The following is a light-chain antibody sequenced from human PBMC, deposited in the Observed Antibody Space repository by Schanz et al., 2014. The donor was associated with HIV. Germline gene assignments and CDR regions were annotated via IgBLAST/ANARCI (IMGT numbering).Light chain of an antibody. CDR1: NSDIGAYNY. Sequence: QSALTQPASVSGSPGQSIAISCTGTNSDIGAYNYVSWYQQHPDKAPKLIISDVGYRPSGVSNRFSASKSGNTASLTIFDLQPEDEADYYCSSLSTSGAPVFGTGTKLTVL. J-gene: IGLJ1*01. CDR2: DVG. V-gene: IGLV2-14*03. CDR3: SSLSTSGAPV.